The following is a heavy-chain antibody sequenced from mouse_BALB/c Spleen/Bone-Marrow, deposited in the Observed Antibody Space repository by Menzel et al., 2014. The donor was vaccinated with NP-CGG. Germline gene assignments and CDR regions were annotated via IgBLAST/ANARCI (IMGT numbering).Heavy chain of an antibody. D-gene: IGHD2-4*01. CDR3: ARKGAMITHYYAMDY. Sequence: EVQLVESGGGLVQPGGSRKHSCAASGFTFSSFGMHWVRQAPEKGLEWVAYISNGSSTIYYADTVKGRFTISRDNPKNTLFLQMTSLRSEDTAMYYCARKGAMITHYYAMDYWGQGTSVTVSS. CDR2: ISNGSSTI. V-gene: IGHV5-17*02. CDR1: GFTFSSFG. J-gene: IGHJ4*01.